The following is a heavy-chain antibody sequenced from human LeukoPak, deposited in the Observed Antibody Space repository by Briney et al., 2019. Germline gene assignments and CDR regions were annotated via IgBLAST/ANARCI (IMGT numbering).Heavy chain of an antibody. CDR1: GGSISSYY. V-gene: IGHV4-59*01. D-gene: IGHD6-19*01. CDR2: IYYSGST. J-gene: IGHJ5*02. CDR3: ARDGSIAVAGTPSHWFDP. Sequence: SETLSLTCTVSGGSISSYYWSWIRQPPGKGLEWIGYIYYSGSTNYNPSLKSRVTISVDTSKNQFSLKLSSVTAADTAVYYCARDGSIAVAGTPSHWFDPWGQGTLVTVSA.